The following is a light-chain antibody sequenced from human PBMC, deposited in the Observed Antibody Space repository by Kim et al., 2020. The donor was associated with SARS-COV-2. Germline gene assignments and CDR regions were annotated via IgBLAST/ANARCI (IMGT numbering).Light chain of an antibody. CDR2: DVI. V-gene: IGLV2-11*03. CDR1: SDDIGRYNY. J-gene: IGLJ2*01. CDR3: CSYSFRGCF. Sequence: PGQSVTISGTGSSDDIGRYNYVSWYQQHAGKVPKLNIFDVIKRPSGVPDRFSGSKSGNTASLTVSELQTEDEADYYCCSYSFRGCFFGGGTQLTVL.